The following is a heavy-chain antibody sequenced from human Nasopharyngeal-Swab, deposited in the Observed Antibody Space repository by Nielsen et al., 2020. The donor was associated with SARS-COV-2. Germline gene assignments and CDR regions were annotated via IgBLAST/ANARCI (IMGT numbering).Heavy chain of an antibody. CDR3: AKRGGLVADY. CDR1: GFTFSSYA. V-gene: IGHV3-23*01. D-gene: IGHD6-6*01. J-gene: IGHJ4*02. CDR2: IGDSGDNT. Sequence: GESLKISCAASGFTFSSYAMSWVRQAPGKGLEWVSTIGDSGDNTYYADSVKGRFTISRDNSKNTLYLQMNSLRAEDTAVYYCAKRGGLVADYWGQGTLVTVSS.